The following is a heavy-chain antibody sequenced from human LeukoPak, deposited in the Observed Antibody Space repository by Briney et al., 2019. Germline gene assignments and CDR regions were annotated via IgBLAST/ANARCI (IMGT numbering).Heavy chain of an antibody. CDR2: ISSSGGTI. V-gene: IGHV3-48*03. D-gene: IGHD1-1*01. CDR3: ATLVNYWSFDY. J-gene: IGHJ4*02. Sequence: GGSLRLSCAASGFTFSSYEMNWVRQAAGKGLEWVSYISSSGGTIYYADSVKGRFTISRDNAKNSLYLQMNSLRAEDTAVYYCATLVNYWSFDYWGQGTLVTVSS. CDR1: GFTFSSYE.